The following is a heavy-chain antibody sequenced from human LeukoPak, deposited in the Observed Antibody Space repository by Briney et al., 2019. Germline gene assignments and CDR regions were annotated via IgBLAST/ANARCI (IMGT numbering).Heavy chain of an antibody. J-gene: IGHJ6*03. Sequence: SETLSLTCAVSGGSISSSNWWSWVRPPPGKGLEWIGEIYHSGSTNYNPSLKSRVTISVDKSKNQFSLKLSSVTAADTAVYYCATALDYYYYMDVWGKGTTVTVSS. CDR2: IYHSGST. V-gene: IGHV4-4*02. CDR3: ATALDYYYYMDV. CDR1: GGSISSSNW.